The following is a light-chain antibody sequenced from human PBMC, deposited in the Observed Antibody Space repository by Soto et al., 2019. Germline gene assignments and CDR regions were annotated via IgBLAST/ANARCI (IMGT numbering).Light chain of an antibody. J-gene: IGLJ2*01. V-gene: IGLV1-40*01. CDR1: RSNIGAGYD. Sequence: QSVLTQPPSVSGAPGQRVTISCTGSRSNIGAGYDVHWYQLLPGTAPKLLIYRNNNRPSGVPDRFSGSKSGTSASLAITGLQAEDEADYYCQSYDSSLSASVVFGGGTQLTVL. CDR2: RNN. CDR3: QSYDSSLSASVV.